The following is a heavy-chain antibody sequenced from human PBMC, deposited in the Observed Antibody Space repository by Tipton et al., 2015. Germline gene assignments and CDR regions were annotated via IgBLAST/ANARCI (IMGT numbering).Heavy chain of an antibody. V-gene: IGHV4-31*03. J-gene: IGHJ6*02. CDR2: IYYSGST. CDR3: ARDHASIYYYYGMDV. Sequence: TLSLTCTVSGGSISSSSYYWGWIRQPPGKGLEWIGYIYYSGSTYYNPSLKSRVTISVDTSKNQFSLKLSSVTAADTAVYYCARDHASIYYYYGMDVWGQGTTVTVSS. CDR1: GGSISSSSYY.